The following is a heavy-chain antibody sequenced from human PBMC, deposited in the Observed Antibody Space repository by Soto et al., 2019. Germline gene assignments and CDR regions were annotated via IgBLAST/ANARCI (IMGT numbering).Heavy chain of an antibody. CDR1: GYTFTNYW. Sequence: GESLKISCKASGYTFTNYWIGWVRQMPGKGLEWMGIIYPSDSDTRYSPSFQGQVTISADKSISTAYLQWSGLKASDTAMYYCARSRGYYINFDYWGQGTLVTVSS. CDR3: ARSRGYYINFDY. CDR2: IYPSDSDT. V-gene: IGHV5-51*01. J-gene: IGHJ4*02. D-gene: IGHD3-22*01.